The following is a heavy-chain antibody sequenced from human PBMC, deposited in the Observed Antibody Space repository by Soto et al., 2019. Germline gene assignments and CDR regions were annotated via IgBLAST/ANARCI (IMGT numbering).Heavy chain of an antibody. Sequence: EVQLVQSGAEVKKPGESLKISCKGSGYSFTSYWIGWVRQMPGKGLEWMGIIYPGDSDTRYSPSFQGQVTISADKSISTADLQWSSLKAPDTAMYYWARRGRAGSGSPAEFDYWGQGTLVTVSS. CDR1: GYSFTSYW. V-gene: IGHV5-51*01. D-gene: IGHD3-10*01. CDR3: ARRGRAGSGSPAEFDY. J-gene: IGHJ4*02. CDR2: IYPGDSDT.